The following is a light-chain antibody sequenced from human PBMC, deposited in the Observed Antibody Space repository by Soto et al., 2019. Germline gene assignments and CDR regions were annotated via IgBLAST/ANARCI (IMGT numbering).Light chain of an antibody. CDR1: SSNVGTYNL. CDR3: CSYAGSSTDV. J-gene: IGLJ1*01. V-gene: IGLV2-23*01. Sequence: QSALTQPASVSVSPGQSITISCTGTSSNVGTYNLVSWYQHHPGKAPKLMIYEGSKRSSGVSNRFSGSKSANTASLTISGLQAEDEADYYCCSYAGSSTDVFGTGTKLTVL. CDR2: EGS.